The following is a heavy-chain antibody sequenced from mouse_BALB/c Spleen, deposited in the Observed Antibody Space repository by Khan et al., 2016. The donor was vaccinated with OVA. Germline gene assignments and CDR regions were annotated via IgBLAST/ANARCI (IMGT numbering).Heavy chain of an antibody. CDR3: ARIYGGDFAY. V-gene: IGHV3-2*02. Sequence: EVQLQESGPGLVKPSQSLSLTCTVTGYSITSDYAWNWIRQFPGNKLEWMGYIRYSGNTNYNPSLKSRISITRDTSENQFFLQLNSVTTEDTATYSCARIYGGDFAYWGQGPTLTVSS. D-gene: IGHD1-1*01. CDR2: IRYSGNT. CDR1: GYSITSDYA. J-gene: IGHJ2*01.